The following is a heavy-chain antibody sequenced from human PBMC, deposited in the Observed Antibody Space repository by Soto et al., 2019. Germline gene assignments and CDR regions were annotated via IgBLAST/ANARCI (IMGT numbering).Heavy chain of an antibody. D-gene: IGHD5-12*01. J-gene: IGHJ4*02. CDR1: GGTFSSYT. CDR2: IIPILGIA. CDR3: AREGLRPDPPDY. Sequence: QVQLVQSGAEVKKPGSSVKVSCKASGGTFSSYTISWVRQAPGQGLEWMGRIIPILGIANYAQKFQGRVTITADKSTSTAYMELSSLRSEDTAVYYCAREGLRPDPPDYWGQGTLVTVSS. V-gene: IGHV1-69*02.